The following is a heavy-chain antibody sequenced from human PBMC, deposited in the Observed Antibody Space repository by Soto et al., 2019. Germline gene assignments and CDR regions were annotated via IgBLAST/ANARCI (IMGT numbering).Heavy chain of an antibody. D-gene: IGHD4-17*01. CDR3: ARRYGVYFDY. Sequence: SETLSLTCTVSGGSISSFYWSWIRQPPGKGLEWIGYIYYSGSTNYNPSLKSRVTISVDTSKNQFSLKLSSVTAADTAVYYCARRYGVYFDYWGQGTLVTVSS. V-gene: IGHV4-59*08. CDR2: IYYSGST. CDR1: GGSISSFY. J-gene: IGHJ4*02.